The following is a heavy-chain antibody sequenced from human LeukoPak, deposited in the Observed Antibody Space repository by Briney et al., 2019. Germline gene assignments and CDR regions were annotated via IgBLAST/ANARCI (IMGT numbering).Heavy chain of an antibody. CDR3: ARGKLVIGLTLSRKLNGDAFDI. CDR1: GFTFSSYG. D-gene: IGHD3-9*01. V-gene: IGHV4-38-2*01. CDR2: VFYNGAT. Sequence: GSLRLSCAASGFTFSSYGMHWVRQAPGKGLEWIGTVFYNGATQYSPSLRSRVTISIDTSKNQFSLKLSSVTAADTAVYYCARGKLVIGLTLSRKLNGDAFDIWGQGTMVTVSS. J-gene: IGHJ3*02.